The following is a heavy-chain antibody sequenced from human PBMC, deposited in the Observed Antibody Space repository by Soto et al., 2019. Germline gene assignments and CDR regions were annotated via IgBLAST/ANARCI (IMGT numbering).Heavy chain of an antibody. CDR1: AYTLTGYH. V-gene: IGHV1-2*02. Sequence: ASGKVACNASAYTLTGYHMDWVRHAPGQGLEWMGLINPNSGGTNYAQKFQGRFTMTRDTSISTAYMELSRLRSDDPAVYYCARVLKYGFNPYFDYWGQGPLVT. J-gene: IGHJ4*02. CDR2: INPNSGGT. CDR3: ARVLKYGFNPYFDY. D-gene: IGHD4-17*01.